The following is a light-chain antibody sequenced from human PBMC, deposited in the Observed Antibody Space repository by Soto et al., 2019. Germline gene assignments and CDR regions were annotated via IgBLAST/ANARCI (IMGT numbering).Light chain of an antibody. Sequence: QSVLTQPPSVSAAPGQKVTISCSGSTSNIGNNYVSWYQQLPGTAPKLLVHDNDKRPSGIPDRFSGSKSGTSATLGITGLQTGDEADYYCGTWDSSLSAHVFGTGTKVTVL. CDR3: GTWDSSLSAHV. V-gene: IGLV1-51*01. J-gene: IGLJ1*01. CDR1: TSNIGNNY. CDR2: DND.